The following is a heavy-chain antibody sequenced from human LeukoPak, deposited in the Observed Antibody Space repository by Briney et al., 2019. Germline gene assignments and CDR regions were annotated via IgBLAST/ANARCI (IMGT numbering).Heavy chain of an antibody. D-gene: IGHD4-17*01. CDR3: SKDPNGDYIGAFDM. CDR1: GFTVNSYA. J-gene: IGHJ3*02. CDR2: IIVSGSRA. V-gene: IGHV3-23*01. Sequence: PGGSLRLSCDASGFTVNSYAMTWVRQAPGKGLEWVSSIIVSGSRAYYADSVKGRFTISRDNSKNTLYLQMNSLRAEDTALYYCSKDPNGDYIGAFDMWGPGTLVTVSS.